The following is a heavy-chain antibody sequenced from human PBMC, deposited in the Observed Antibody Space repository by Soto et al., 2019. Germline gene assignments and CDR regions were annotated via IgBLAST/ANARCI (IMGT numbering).Heavy chain of an antibody. CDR2: ISYDGSNK. V-gene: IGHV3-30*18. D-gene: IGHD6-19*01. CDR1: GFTFSSYG. Sequence: QVQLVESGGGVVQPGRSLRLSCAASGFTFSSYGMHWVRQAPGKGLEWVAVISYDGSNKYYADSVKGRFTISRDNSKNTLYLQTNSLRAEDTAVYYCAKSQGSGWYIDYWGQGTLVTVSS. J-gene: IGHJ4*02. CDR3: AKSQGSGWYIDY.